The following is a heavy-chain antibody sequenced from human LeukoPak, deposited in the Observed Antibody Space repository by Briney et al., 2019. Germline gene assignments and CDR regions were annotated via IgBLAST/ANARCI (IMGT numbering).Heavy chain of an antibody. V-gene: IGHV3-7*04. CDR2: INQDGSEI. J-gene: IGHJ4*02. CDR1: GFTVSRNY. CDR3: TGETYYFDH. Sequence: HTGGSLRLFCAASGFTVSRNYMSWVRQAPGKGLEWVAKINQDGSEIYYVDSVRGRFAISRDNAKNSLYLQMSSLRPEDTAMYYCTGETYYFDHWGQGALVTVSS.